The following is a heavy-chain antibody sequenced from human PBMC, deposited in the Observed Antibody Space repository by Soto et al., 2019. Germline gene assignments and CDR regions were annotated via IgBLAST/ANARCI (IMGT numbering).Heavy chain of an antibody. Sequence: DVQLVESGGGLVQPGGSLRLSCAASGFSFSSYWMTWVRQAPGKGLEWVANISPDGSDKYYVDSVKGRFTISRDHVKNSLYLQVNSLRVDDTALYYCARARIDLWGRGTLVTVSS. CDR2: ISPDGSDK. J-gene: IGHJ2*01. CDR1: GFSFSSYW. CDR3: ARARIDL. V-gene: IGHV3-7*01.